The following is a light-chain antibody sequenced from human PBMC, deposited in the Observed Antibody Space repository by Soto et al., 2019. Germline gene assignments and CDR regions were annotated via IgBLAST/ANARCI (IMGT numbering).Light chain of an antibody. J-gene: IGLJ2*01. V-gene: IGLV2-8*01. CDR1: SSDVGGYDS. Sequence: QSALTQPPSASGSPGQSVTISCTGTSSDVGGYDSVSWYQQHPNKAPKLMIYEVTKRPSGVPDRFSGSKSGSTASLTVSGLQAEVEMAYNCSSYAGNTNLIFGGGTNLTVL. CDR2: EVT. CDR3: SSYAGNTNLI.